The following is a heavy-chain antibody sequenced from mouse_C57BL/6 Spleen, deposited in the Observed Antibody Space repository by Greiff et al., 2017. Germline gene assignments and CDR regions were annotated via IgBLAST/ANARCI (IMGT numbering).Heavy chain of an antibody. CDR3: ARSNSNYGGYFDY. Sequence: VQLQQSGAELVRPGTSVKVSCKASGYAFTNYLIEWIGVIHTGSGGTNYNEKFNGKATLTADKSSSTAYMQLSSLTSEDSAVYFWARSNSNYGGYFDYWGQGTTLTVSS. D-gene: IGHD2-5*01. J-gene: IGHJ2*01. V-gene: IGHV1-54*01. CDR2: IHTGSGGT. CDR1: GYAFTNYL.